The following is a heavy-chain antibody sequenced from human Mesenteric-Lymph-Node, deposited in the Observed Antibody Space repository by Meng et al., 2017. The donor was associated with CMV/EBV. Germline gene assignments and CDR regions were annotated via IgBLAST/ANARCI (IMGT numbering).Heavy chain of an antibody. CDR1: GFTFTNFP. CDR3: AKGDHPHYYYYYGMDV. V-gene: IGHV3-30*04. Sequence: GESLKISCVASGFTFTNFPMHWVRQAPGKGLEWVAIISYDGSSKYYADSMKGRFTISRDNSMNTLYLQMNSLRAADTALYSCAKGDHPHYYYYYGMDVWGQGTTVTVSS. CDR2: ISYDGSSK. J-gene: IGHJ6*02.